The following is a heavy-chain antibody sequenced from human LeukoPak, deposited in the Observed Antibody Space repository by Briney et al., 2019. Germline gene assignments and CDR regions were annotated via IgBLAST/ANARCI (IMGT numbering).Heavy chain of an antibody. D-gene: IGHD2-15*01. V-gene: IGHV4-34*01. CDR1: GGSFSGYY. J-gene: IGHJ4*02. CDR2: INDSGST. CDR3: ARERSVVVVAATFDY. Sequence: SETLSLTCAVYGGSFSGYYWSWIRQPPGKGVEWVGEINDSGSTNYNPSLQSRVTISVDTSKNQFSLKLSSVTAADTAVYYCARERSVVVVAATFDYWGQGTLVTVSS.